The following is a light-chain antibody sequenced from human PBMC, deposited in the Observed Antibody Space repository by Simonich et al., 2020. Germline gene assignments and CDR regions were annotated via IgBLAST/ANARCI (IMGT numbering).Light chain of an antibody. V-gene: IGLV6-57*01. CDR3: QSYDSSNWV. Sequence: NFMLTQPHSVSESPGKTVTISCTRSSGSIASNYVPWYQQRPGSSPTPVIYEDNQRPSGVPDRCSGSIDSSSNSASLTISGLKTEDEADYYCQSYDSSNWVFGGGTKLTVL. CDR2: EDN. J-gene: IGLJ3*02. CDR1: SGSIASNY.